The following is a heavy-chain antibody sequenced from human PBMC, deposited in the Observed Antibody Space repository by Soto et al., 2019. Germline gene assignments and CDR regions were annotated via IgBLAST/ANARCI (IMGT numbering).Heavy chain of an antibody. V-gene: IGHV3-53*01. Sequence: GGSLRLSCAASGFTVSSNYMSWVRQAPGKGLEWVSVIYSGGSTYYADSVKGRFTISRDNSKNTLYLQMNSLRAEDTAVYYCAKGEPQYCSGGSCFAEIDYWGQGTLVTVSS. CDR2: IYSGGST. J-gene: IGHJ4*02. CDR1: GFTVSSNY. CDR3: AKGEPQYCSGGSCFAEIDY. D-gene: IGHD2-15*01.